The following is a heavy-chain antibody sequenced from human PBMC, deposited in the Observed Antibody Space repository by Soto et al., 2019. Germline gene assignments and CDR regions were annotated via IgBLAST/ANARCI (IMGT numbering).Heavy chain of an antibody. CDR3: TSGSWSGEVFDI. J-gene: IGHJ3*02. CDR1: GGTFSTYS. CDR2: IIPMLGIA. D-gene: IGHD2-21*01. V-gene: IGHV1-69*02. Sequence: QVQLVQSGAEVKKPGSSVKVSCKDSGGTFSTYSMFWVRQAPGQGLEWMGRIIPMLGIANHAQRFQDSVTITADKTTVTSHMELSSLRSEDTALYYCTSGSWSGEVFDIWGQGTMVTVSS.